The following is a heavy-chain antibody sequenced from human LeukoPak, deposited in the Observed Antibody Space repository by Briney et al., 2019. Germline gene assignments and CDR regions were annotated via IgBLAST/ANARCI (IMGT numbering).Heavy chain of an antibody. J-gene: IGHJ6*03. CDR3: ARRVGSWYYYYMDV. Sequence: PSETLSLTCAVYGGSFSGYYWSWIRQPPGKGLEWIGEINHSGSTNYNPSLKSRVTISVDTSKNQFSLKLSSVTAADTAVYYCARRVGSWYYYYMDVWGKGTTVTVSS. CDR1: GGSFSGYY. V-gene: IGHV4-34*01. D-gene: IGHD6-13*01. CDR2: INHSGST.